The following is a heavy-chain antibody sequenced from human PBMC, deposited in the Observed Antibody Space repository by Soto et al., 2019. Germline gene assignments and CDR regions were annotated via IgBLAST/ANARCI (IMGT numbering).Heavy chain of an antibody. J-gene: IGHJ5*02. CDR2: MNPNSGNT. V-gene: IGHV1-8*01. Sequence: QVQLVQSGAEVKKPGASVKVSCKASGYTFTSYDINWVRQATGQGLEWMGWMNPNSGNTGYAQKFQARVTLTWNTSRSTAYMELSILRSEDTAVSYCARGRLVGIAAAWGQGTLVTVSS. D-gene: IGHD6-13*01. CDR3: ARGRLVGIAAA. CDR1: GYTFTSYD.